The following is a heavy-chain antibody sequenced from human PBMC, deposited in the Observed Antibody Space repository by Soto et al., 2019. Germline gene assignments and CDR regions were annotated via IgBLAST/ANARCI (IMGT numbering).Heavy chain of an antibody. CDR2: ISYSGNT. V-gene: IGHV4-59*01. CDR3: ARSSGYSSSRFDY. J-gene: IGHJ4*02. D-gene: IGHD6-13*01. Sequence: SETLSLTCTVSGDSISSNYWSWIRQPPGKGLERIGYISYSGNTNYNPSLKSRVTTLLDTSKNQFSLKLSSVTAADTAVYYCARSSGYSSSRFDYWRQGILVTVSS. CDR1: GDSISSNY.